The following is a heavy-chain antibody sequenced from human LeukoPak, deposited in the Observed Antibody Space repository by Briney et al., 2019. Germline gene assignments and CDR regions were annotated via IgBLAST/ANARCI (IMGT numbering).Heavy chain of an antibody. CDR2: IYHSGNT. D-gene: IGHD4-17*01. CDR1: GYSISSGYY. CDR3: ARRYGDYRYFDY. V-gene: IGHV4-38-2*01. Sequence: PSETLSLTCAVSGYSISSGYYWGWIRQPPGKGLEWIGSIYHSGNTYYNPSLKSRVTMSVDTSKNQFSLKLSSVTAADTAVYYCARRYGDYRYFDYWAREPWSPSPQ. J-gene: IGHJ4*02.